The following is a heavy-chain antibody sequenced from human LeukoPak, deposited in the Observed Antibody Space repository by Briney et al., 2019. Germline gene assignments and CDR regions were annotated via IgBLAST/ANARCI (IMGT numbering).Heavy chain of an antibody. CDR3: ATAPSRGIIIIQVALFDY. D-gene: IGHD3-22*01. CDR1: GGSISSTSYY. J-gene: IGHJ4*02. Sequence: PSETLSLTCTVSGGSISSTSYYWGWIRQPPGKGPEWIGSVYYTGSTSYNPSLKSRVTISVDTSKNQFSLKLSSVTAADTAVYYCATAPSRGIIIIQVALFDYWGQGTLVTVSS. CDR2: VYYTGST. V-gene: IGHV4-39*01.